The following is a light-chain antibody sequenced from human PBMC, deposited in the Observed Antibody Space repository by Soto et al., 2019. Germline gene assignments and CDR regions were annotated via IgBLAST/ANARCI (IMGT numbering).Light chain of an antibody. J-gene: IGLJ2*01. CDR1: SSDVGGYNY. CDR3: SSYTSSSTVV. V-gene: IGLV2-14*01. CDR2: DVS. Sequence: QSALTQPASVSGSPGQSITISCTGTSSDVGGYNYVSWYQQHPGKAPKFMIYDVSNRPSGVSNRFSGSKSGNTASLTISGLQAEDEADYSCSSYTSSSTVVFGGGTKLTVL.